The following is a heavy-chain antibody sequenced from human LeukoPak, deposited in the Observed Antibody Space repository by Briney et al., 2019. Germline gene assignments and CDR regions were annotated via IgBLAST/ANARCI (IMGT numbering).Heavy chain of an antibody. Sequence: GRSLRLSCAVSGITLSNYGMSWVRQAPGKGLEWVAGISDSGGSTNYADSVKGRFTISRDNPKYTLYLQMNSLRAEDTAVYFCAKRGVVIRVILVGFHKEAYYFDSWGQGALVTVSS. J-gene: IGHJ4*02. D-gene: IGHD3-22*01. CDR2: ISDSGGST. CDR1: GITLSNYG. V-gene: IGHV3-23*01. CDR3: AKRGVVIRVILVGFHKEAYYFDS.